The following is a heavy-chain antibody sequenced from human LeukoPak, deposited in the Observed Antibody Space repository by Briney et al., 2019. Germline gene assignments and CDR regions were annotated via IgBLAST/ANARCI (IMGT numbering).Heavy chain of an antibody. J-gene: IGHJ6*02. CDR1: GFTYRRYS. Sequence: GGSLRLSCVASGFTYRRYSMNWVRQAPGKGLEWVSTISSGSDYIYHADSVRGRFTISRDNARNSLYLQMNSLRAEDTAIYYCARDQTFDWFYYYYGMDVWGLGTTVIVSS. CDR2: ISSGSDYI. D-gene: IGHD3-9*01. CDR3: ARDQTFDWFYYYYGMDV. V-gene: IGHV3-21*04.